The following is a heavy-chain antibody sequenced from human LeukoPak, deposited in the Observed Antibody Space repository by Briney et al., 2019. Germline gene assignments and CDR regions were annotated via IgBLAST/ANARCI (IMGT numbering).Heavy chain of an antibody. CDR1: GGSFSGYY. CDR2: INHSGST. J-gene: IGHJ4*02. D-gene: IGHD4-17*01. Sequence: SETLSLTCAVYGGSFSGYYWSWIRQPPGKGLEWIGEINHSGSTNYNPSLKSRVTISVDTSKNQFSLKLSSVTAADTAVYYCARVKAPYGDYAFDYWGQGTLVTVSS. CDR3: ARVKAPYGDYAFDY. V-gene: IGHV4-34*01.